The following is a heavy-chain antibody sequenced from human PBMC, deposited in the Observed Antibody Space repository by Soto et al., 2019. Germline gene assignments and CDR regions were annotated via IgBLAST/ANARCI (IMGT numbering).Heavy chain of an antibody. Sequence: GGSLRLSCTASGFTFSSYAMSWVRQAPGKGLEWVSAISGSGGSTYYADSVKGRFTISRDNSKNTLYLQMNSLRAEDTAVYYCAKVLEARYFDWLLYPDAFDIWGQGTMVTVSS. CDR1: GFTFSSYA. CDR2: ISGSGGST. D-gene: IGHD3-9*01. CDR3: AKVLEARYFDWLLYPDAFDI. J-gene: IGHJ3*02. V-gene: IGHV3-23*01.